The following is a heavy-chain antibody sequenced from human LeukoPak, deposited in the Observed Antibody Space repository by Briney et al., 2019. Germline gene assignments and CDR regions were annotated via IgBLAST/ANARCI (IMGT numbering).Heavy chain of an antibody. CDR1: GFTFSSYS. J-gene: IGHJ4*02. Sequence: PGGSLRLSCAASGFTFSSYSMNWVRQAPGKGLEWASYISSSSSTIYYADSVKGRFTISRDNAKNSLYLQMNSPRAEDTAVYYCARDGDIVVVPAAMDYWGQGTLVTVSS. V-gene: IGHV3-48*01. D-gene: IGHD2-2*01. CDR3: ARDGDIVVVPAAMDY. CDR2: ISSSSSTI.